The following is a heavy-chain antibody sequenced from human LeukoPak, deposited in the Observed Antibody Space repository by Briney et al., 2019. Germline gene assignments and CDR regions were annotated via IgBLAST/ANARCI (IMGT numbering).Heavy chain of an antibody. J-gene: IGHJ3*02. D-gene: IGHD3-10*01. Sequence: GTSLRLSCAASGFTFSNFAMHWVRQAPGKGLEWVALTWYDGSNTYYSGSVRGRFTISRDNSKNTLWLQMNSLRAEDTALYYCARVFGAWSYKGGFDIWGPGTMVTVSS. CDR2: TWYDGSNT. CDR1: GFTFSNFA. CDR3: ARVFGAWSYKGGFDI. V-gene: IGHV3-33*01.